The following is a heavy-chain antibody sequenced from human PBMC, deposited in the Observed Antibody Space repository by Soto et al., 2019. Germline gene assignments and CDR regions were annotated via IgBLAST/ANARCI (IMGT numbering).Heavy chain of an antibody. Sequence: GGSLRLSCAASGFTFSSYAMSWVRQAPGKGLEWVSAISGSGGSTYYADSVKGRFTISRDNSKNTLYLQMNSLRAEDTAVYYCAKDNRVVPAATWFDPWGQGTLVTVSS. CDR1: GFTFSSYA. CDR2: ISGSGGST. D-gene: IGHD2-2*01. V-gene: IGHV3-23*01. J-gene: IGHJ5*02. CDR3: AKDNRVVPAATWFDP.